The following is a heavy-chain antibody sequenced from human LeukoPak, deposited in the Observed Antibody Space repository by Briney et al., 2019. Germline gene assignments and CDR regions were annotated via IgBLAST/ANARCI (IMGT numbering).Heavy chain of an antibody. CDR2: IKQDGSEK. J-gene: IGHJ4*02. V-gene: IGHV3-7*01. D-gene: IGHD3-3*01. Sequence: GGSLRLSCAASGFTFSDYYMSWIRQAPGKGLEWVANIKQDGSEKYYVDSVKCRFTISRDNAKNSLYLQMNSLRAEDTAVYYCARADYDFWSGWGTYMDYWGQGTLVTVSS. CDR3: ARADYDFWSGWGTYMDY. CDR1: GFTFSDYY.